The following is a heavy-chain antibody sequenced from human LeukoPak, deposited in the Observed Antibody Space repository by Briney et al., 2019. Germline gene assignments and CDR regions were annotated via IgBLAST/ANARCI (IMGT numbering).Heavy chain of an antibody. CDR2: INHSGST. D-gene: IGHD2-2*01. CDR3: ARRSPFVVVPAAIYYYYYMDV. J-gene: IGHJ6*03. Sequence: SETLSLTCAVYGGSFSGYYWSWIRQPPGKGLEWIGEINHSGSTNYNPSLKSRVTISVDTSKNQFSLKLSSVTAADTAVYYCARRSPFVVVPAAIYYYYYMDVWGKGTTVTISS. CDR1: GGSFSGYY. V-gene: IGHV4-34*01.